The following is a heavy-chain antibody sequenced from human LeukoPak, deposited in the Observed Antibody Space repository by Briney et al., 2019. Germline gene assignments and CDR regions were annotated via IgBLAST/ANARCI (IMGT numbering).Heavy chain of an antibody. Sequence: ASVKVSCKASGGTFISYAISWVRQATGQGLEWMGWMNPNSGNTGYAQKFQGRVTMTRNTSISTAYMELSSLRSEDTAVYYCASSRGYGDYVDILGIDVWGQGTTVTVSS. J-gene: IGHJ6*02. CDR3: ASSRGYGDYVDILGIDV. CDR2: MNPNSGNT. CDR1: GGTFISYA. V-gene: IGHV1-8*02. D-gene: IGHD4-17*01.